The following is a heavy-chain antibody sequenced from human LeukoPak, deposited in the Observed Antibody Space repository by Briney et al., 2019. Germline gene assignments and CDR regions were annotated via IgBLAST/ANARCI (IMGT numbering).Heavy chain of an antibody. CDR3: ARDLIAAAGTWWFDP. CDR2: ISCSRSYI. V-gene: IGHV3-21*01. CDR1: GFTFSSYS. D-gene: IGHD6-13*01. J-gene: IGHJ5*02. Sequence: GGSLRLSCAASGFTFSSYSMNWVRQAPGKGREWVSSISCSRSYIYYTDSVTDRLTISRDNAKNSMYLQMYSLRAEDTAVYYCARDLIAAAGTWWFDPWGQGTLVTVSS.